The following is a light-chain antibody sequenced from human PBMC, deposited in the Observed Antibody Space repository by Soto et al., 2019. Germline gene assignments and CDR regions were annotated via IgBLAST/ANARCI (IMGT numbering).Light chain of an antibody. J-gene: IGLJ1*01. CDR2: DVS. CDR1: SSDVGGYNY. Sequence: QSALTQPPSASGSPGQSVTISCTGTSSDVGGYNYVSWYQHHPGKAPKLMIYDVSKRPSGVPDRFSGSKSGNTASLTVSGLQAEYEAAYYCSSYAGSNNGVFVTGTKLTVL. CDR3: SSYAGSNNGV. V-gene: IGLV2-8*01.